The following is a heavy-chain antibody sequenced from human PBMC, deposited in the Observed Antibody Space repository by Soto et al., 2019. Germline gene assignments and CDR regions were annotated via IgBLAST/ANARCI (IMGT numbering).Heavy chain of an antibody. J-gene: IGHJ4*02. D-gene: IGHD6-13*01. CDR2: ISSNSTYI. Sequence: GGSLRLSCAASGFTFSSCSMNWVRQAPGKGLEWVSSISSNSTYIYYADSVKGRFTISRDNAKTSLYLQMNSLRAEDTAVYYCASEVIIAAAGSSDYWGQGTLVTVSS. CDR3: ASEVIIAAAGSSDY. V-gene: IGHV3-21*01. CDR1: GFTFSSCS.